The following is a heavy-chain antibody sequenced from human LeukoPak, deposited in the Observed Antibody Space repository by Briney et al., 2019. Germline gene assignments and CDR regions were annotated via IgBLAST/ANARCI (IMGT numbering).Heavy chain of an antibody. J-gene: IGHJ5*01. V-gene: IGHV1-2*02. CDR3: VRRGDGYNYDS. D-gene: IGHD5-12*01. Sequence: ASVTVSCKASGYTFTDYVMHWVRQAPGQGLEWMGWISPKSGGTNYAQKFQGRVTMTRDTSISTAYMELSRLISDDTAVYYCVRRGDGYNYDSWGQGTLVTVSS. CDR1: GYTFTDYV. CDR2: ISPKSGGT.